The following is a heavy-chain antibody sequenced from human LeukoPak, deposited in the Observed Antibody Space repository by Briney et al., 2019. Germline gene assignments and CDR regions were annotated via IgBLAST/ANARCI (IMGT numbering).Heavy chain of an antibody. CDR2: VSFSGTT. D-gene: IGHD3-22*01. CDR1: GASITSYY. J-gene: IGHJ4*02. Sequence: SETLSLTCTVSGASITSYYWSWVRQSPGQGLECIGYVSFSGTTDYNPSLKSRVTISMHAPKNQFSLKLSSVTTVDTAIYDCARERGCCYDSSGFDYWGQGTLVTVSS. CDR3: ARERGCCYDSSGFDY. V-gene: IGHV4-59*01.